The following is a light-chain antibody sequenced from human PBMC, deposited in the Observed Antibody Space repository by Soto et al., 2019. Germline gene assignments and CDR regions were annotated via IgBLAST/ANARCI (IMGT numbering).Light chain of an antibody. Sequence: DIQMTQSPSTLSASVGDRVTITCRASQSISSWLAWYQQKPGTAPKLLIYEASTLESGVPSRFSGSRSGTEFTLTVSSLQPDDFAVYYCQQYGSSPPITFGQGTRLEIK. V-gene: IGKV1-5*03. CDR3: QQYGSSPPIT. CDR2: EAS. CDR1: QSISSW. J-gene: IGKJ5*01.